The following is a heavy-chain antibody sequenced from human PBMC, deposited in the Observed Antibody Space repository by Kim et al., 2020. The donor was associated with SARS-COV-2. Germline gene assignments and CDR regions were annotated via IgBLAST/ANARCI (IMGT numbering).Heavy chain of an antibody. Sequence: GGSLRLSCAASGFTFDDYPMSWVRQAPGKGLEWVSGINWNAASIGYADSVKGRFTISRDNAKNSLFLQMNSLRPDDTAFYHCAKMRGYSSSWFSYFDSWGQVVLVTVSS. J-gene: IGHJ4*02. CDR2: INWNAASI. CDR3: AKMRGYSSSWFSYFDS. V-gene: IGHV3-20*01. CDR1: GFTFDDYP. D-gene: IGHD6-13*01.